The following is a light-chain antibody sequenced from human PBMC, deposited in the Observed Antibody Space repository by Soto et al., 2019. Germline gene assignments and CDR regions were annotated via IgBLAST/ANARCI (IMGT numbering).Light chain of an antibody. J-gene: IGLJ2*01. CDR1: SSNIGAGYD. CDR3: QSYDSSLSGPL. Sequence: QSVLTQPPSVSGAPGQRVTISCTGSSSNIGAGYDVHWYQQLPGTAPKLLIYGNSNRPSGVPDRFSGSKSGTSASLAITGLQAEDEADYYCQSYDSSLSGPLFGGGTKVTVI. V-gene: IGLV1-40*01. CDR2: GNS.